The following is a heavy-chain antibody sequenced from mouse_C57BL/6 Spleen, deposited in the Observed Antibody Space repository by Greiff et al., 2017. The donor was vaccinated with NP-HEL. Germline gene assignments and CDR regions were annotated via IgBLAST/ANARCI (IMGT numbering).Heavy chain of an antibody. CDR3: ARYYYGSHWYFDV. V-gene: IGHV1-66*01. CDR2: IYPGSGNT. J-gene: IGHJ1*03. Sequence: QVQLQQSGPELVKPGASVKISCKASGYSFTSYYIHWVKQRPGQGLEWIGWIYPGSGNTKYNEKFKGKATLTADTSSSTAYMQLSSLTSEDSAVYYCARYYYGSHWYFDVWGTGTTVTVSS. CDR1: GYSFTSYY. D-gene: IGHD1-1*01.